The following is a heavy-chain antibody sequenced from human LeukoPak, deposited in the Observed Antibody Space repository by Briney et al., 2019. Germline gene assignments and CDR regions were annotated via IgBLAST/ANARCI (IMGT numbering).Heavy chain of an antibody. D-gene: IGHD6-6*01. CDR1: GYTFIIYG. CDR2: ISAYNGNT. V-gene: IGHV1-18*01. CDR3: AASIAARPDAFDI. J-gene: IGHJ3*02. Sequence: ASVKVSCKASGYTFIIYGTSWMRQAPGQGLEWMGWISAYNGNTNYAQKLQGRVTMTTDTSTSTAYMELRSLRSDDTAVYYCAASIAARPDAFDIWGQGTMVTVSS.